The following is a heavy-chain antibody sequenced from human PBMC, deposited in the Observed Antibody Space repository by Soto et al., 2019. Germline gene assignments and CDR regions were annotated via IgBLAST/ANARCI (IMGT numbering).Heavy chain of an antibody. CDR3: SRGDSSGWIYYYCYGRDV. J-gene: IGHJ6*02. D-gene: IGHD6-19*01. Sequence: GGSRRLSCAASGFSSYGMHWVRQAPGKGLEWGAVIWYDGSNKYYADSGKGRFTISRDNSKKTLYLQMNGLRAEDTAVYYCSRGDSSGWIYYYCYGRDVWGQETTV. CDR1: GFSSYG. V-gene: IGHV3-33*08. CDR2: IWYDGSNK.